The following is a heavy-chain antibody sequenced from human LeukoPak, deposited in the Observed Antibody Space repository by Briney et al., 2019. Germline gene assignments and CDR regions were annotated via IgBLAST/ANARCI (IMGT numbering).Heavy chain of an antibody. CDR3: AKEGYDILTGYHHHFDY. V-gene: IGHV3-30*18. J-gene: IGHJ4*02. D-gene: IGHD3-9*01. CDR1: GFTFSSYG. CDR2: ISYDGSNK. Sequence: GSLRLSCAASGFTFSSYGMHWVRQAPGKGLEWVAVISYDGSNKYYADSVKGRFTISRDNSKNTLYLQMNSLRAEDTAVYYCAKEGYDILTGYHHHFDYWGQGTLVTVSS.